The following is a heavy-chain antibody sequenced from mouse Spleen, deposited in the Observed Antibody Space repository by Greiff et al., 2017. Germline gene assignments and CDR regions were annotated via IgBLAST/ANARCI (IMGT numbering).Heavy chain of an antibody. J-gene: IGHJ4*01. CDR3: ARAPITTVVAHYYAMDY. V-gene: IGHV1-64*01. CDR2: IHPNSGST. Sequence: QVQLQQPGAELVKPGASVKLSCKASGYTFTSYWMHWVKQRPGQGLEWIGMIHPNSGSTNYNEKFKSKATLTVDKSSSTAYMRLSSLTSEDSAVYYCARAPITTVVAHYYAMDYWGQGTSVTVSS. D-gene: IGHD1-1*01. CDR1: GYTFTSYW.